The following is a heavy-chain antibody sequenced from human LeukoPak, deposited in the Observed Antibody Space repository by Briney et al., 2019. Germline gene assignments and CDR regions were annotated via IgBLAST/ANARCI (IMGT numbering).Heavy chain of an antibody. Sequence: ESGPTLVKPTQTLTLTCTFSGFSLSTSGVGVGWIRQPPGKALEWLALIYWDDDKRYSPSLKSRLTITKDTSKNQVVLTMTNMDPVDTATYYCAHSNPGHYYGSGSYYFDYWGQGTLVTVSA. D-gene: IGHD3-10*01. J-gene: IGHJ4*02. V-gene: IGHV2-5*02. CDR3: AHSNPGHYYGSGSYYFDY. CDR2: IYWDDDK. CDR1: GFSLSTSGVG.